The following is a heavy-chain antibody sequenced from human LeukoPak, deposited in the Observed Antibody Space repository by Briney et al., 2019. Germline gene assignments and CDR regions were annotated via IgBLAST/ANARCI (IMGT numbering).Heavy chain of an antibody. D-gene: IGHD3-10*01. Sequence: GGSLRLSCAASGFTFSNYAMNWVRQAPGKGLEWVAYISSTSYTIHYADSVKGRFTISRDNAMDTLHLQMNSLRAEDTAVYYCARPTGGQYIDYWGQGTLVTVSS. CDR3: ARPTGGQYIDY. V-gene: IGHV3-48*04. CDR2: ISSTSYTI. J-gene: IGHJ4*02. CDR1: GFTFSNYA.